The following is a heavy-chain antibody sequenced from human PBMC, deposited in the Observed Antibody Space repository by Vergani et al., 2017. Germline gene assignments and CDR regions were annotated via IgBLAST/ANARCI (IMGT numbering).Heavy chain of an antibody. J-gene: IGHJ6*02. CDR1: GFTVSSNY. Sequence: EVQLVETGGGLIQPGGSLRLSCAASGFTVSSNYMSWVRQAPGKGLEWVSVIYSGGSTYYADSVKGRFTISRDNSKNTLYLQMNSLRAEDTAVYYCARDRQFTIFGVVPIYYYYGMDVWGQGTTVTVSS. D-gene: IGHD3-3*01. CDR2: IYSGGST. V-gene: IGHV3-53*02. CDR3: ARDRQFTIFGVVPIYYYYGMDV.